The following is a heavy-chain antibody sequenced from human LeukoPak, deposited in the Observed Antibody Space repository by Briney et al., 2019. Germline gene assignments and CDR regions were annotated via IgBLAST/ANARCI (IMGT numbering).Heavy chain of an antibody. CDR1: GFTFSSYG. V-gene: IGHV3-33*01. Sequence: GGSLRLSCAASGFTFSSYGMHWVRQAPGKGLEWVAVIWYDGSNKYYADSVKGRFTISRDNSKNTLYLQMNSLRVEDTAVYYCARDIVVVVAAARWNWFDPWGQGTLVTVSS. J-gene: IGHJ5*02. CDR3: ARDIVVVVAAARWNWFDP. D-gene: IGHD2-15*01. CDR2: IWYDGSNK.